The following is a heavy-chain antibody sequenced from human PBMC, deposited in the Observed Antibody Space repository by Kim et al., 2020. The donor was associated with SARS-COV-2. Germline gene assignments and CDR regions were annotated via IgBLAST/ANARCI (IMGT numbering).Heavy chain of an antibody. CDR3: ARGSTMVRGVIIPFDY. Sequence: LKVRVPISVDTSKNQFSLTLSSVTAADTAVYYCARGSTMVRGVIIPFDYWGQGTLVTVSS. J-gene: IGHJ4*02. D-gene: IGHD3-10*01. V-gene: IGHV4-39*07.